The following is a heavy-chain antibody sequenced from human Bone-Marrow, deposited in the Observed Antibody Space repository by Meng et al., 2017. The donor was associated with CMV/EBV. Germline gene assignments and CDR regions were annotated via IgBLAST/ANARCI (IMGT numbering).Heavy chain of an antibody. CDR3: VRSDYGGKGVYFDY. Sequence: ETLSLTCAASGFAFSTYGMHWVRQAPGKGLEWVSYISSSGSTIYYADSVKGRFTISRDNAKNSLYLQMNSLRAEDTAVYYCVRSDYGGKGVYFDYWGQGTLVTVSS. V-gene: IGHV3-48*04. J-gene: IGHJ4*02. CDR2: ISSSGSTI. CDR1: GFAFSTYG. D-gene: IGHD4-23*01.